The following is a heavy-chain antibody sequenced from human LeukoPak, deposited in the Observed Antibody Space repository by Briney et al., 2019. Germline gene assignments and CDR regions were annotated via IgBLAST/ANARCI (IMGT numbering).Heavy chain of an antibody. CDR1: GGSINSGDYY. Sequence: SETLSLTCTVSGGSINSGDYYWTWIRQPPGKGLKGIGYIYCSGSTYSNPSLKSRVTISIDTYKNQFLLDLSSVTDADTDVYYCDRKVVADTAFDFWGQGTLVTVSS. D-gene: IGHD2-15*01. J-gene: IGHJ4*02. CDR3: DRKVVADTAFDF. V-gene: IGHV4-30-4*01. CDR2: IYCSGST.